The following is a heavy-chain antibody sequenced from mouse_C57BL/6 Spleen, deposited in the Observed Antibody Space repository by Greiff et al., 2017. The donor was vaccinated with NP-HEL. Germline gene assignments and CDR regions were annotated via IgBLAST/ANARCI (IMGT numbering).Heavy chain of an antibody. CDR1: GYTFTSYW. CDR3: ARGSSGYDYAMDY. Sequence: QVQLQQPGAELVKPGASVKMSCKASGYTFTSYWITWVKQRPGQGLEWIGDIYPGSGSTNYNEKFKSKATLTVDTSSSTAYMQLSSLTSEDSAVYDFARGSSGYDYAMDYWGQGTSVTVSS. D-gene: IGHD3-2*02. J-gene: IGHJ4*01. CDR2: IYPGSGST. V-gene: IGHV1-55*01.